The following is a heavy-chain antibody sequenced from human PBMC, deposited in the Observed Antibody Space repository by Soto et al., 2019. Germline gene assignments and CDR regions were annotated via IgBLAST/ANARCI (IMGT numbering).Heavy chain of an antibody. CDR1: GGSISSYY. V-gene: IGHV4-59*08. Sequence: QVQLQESGPGLVKPSETLSLTCTVSGGSISSYYWSWIRQPPGKGLEWIGYIYYSGSTNYNPSLKSRVTISVDTSKNQFSLKLSSVTAADTAVYYCARHVPLGDYEWFDPWGQGTLVTVSS. CDR2: IYYSGST. J-gene: IGHJ5*02. CDR3: ARHVPLGDYEWFDP. D-gene: IGHD4-17*01.